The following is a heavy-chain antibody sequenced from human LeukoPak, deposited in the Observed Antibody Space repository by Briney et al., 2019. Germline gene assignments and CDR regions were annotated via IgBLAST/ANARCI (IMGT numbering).Heavy chain of an antibody. CDR3: ARGTSYCSRTSCSLAFDI. J-gene: IGHJ3*02. Sequence: GGSLRLSCAASGVTFSSYAMSWVRQAPGKGLEWVANIKQDGSEKFYVDSVKGRCTISRDNAKNSLYLQMNSLRVEDTAVYYCARGTSYCSRTSCSLAFDIWGQGTMVTVSS. CDR1: GVTFSSYA. CDR2: IKQDGSEK. V-gene: IGHV3-7*04. D-gene: IGHD2-2*01.